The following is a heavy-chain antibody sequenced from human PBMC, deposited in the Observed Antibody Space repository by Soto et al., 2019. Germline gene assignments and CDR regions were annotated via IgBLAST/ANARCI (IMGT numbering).Heavy chain of an antibody. J-gene: IGHJ4*02. D-gene: IGHD2-2*01. CDR2: ISYDGSNK. V-gene: IGHV3-30*18. Sequence: GGSLRLSCAASGFTFSSYGMHWVRQAPGKGLEWVAVISYDGSNKYYADSVKGRFTISRDNSKNTLYLQMNSLRAEDTAVYYCAKDALGYCSSTSCYFIDYWGQGTLVTVSS. CDR1: GFTFSSYG. CDR3: AKDALGYCSSTSCYFIDY.